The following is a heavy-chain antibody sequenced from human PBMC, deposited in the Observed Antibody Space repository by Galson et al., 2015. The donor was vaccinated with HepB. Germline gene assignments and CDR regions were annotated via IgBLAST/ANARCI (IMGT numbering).Heavy chain of an antibody. CDR2: ISGSGGST. V-gene: IGHV3-23*01. Sequence: SLRLSCAASGFTFSSYAMSWVRQAPGKGLEWVSAISGSGGSTYYADSVKGRFTISRDNSKNTLYLQMNSLRAEDTAVYYCAKRPERWLWPDYWGQGTLVTVSS. CDR1: GFTFSSYA. CDR3: AKRPERWLWPDY. D-gene: IGHD5-24*01. J-gene: IGHJ4*02.